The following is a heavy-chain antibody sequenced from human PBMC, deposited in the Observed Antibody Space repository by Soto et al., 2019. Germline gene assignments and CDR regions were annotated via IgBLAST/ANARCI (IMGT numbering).Heavy chain of an antibody. D-gene: IGHD5-12*01. Sequence: PGESLKSSCKGSGYSFSDNWIGWVRQLPGKGLEWMGIIYPGDSDTSYTPSFQGQVTISVARSISTAYLQWTRLKASDTAIYYCARLSGYSGDYYYGIDVWGQGTPVTVSS. CDR2: IYPGDSDT. CDR3: ARLSGYSGDYYYGIDV. V-gene: IGHV5-51*01. J-gene: IGHJ6*02. CDR1: GYSFSDNW.